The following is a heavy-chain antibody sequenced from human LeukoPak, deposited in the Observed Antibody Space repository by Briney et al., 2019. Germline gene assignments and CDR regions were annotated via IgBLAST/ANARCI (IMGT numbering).Heavy chain of an antibody. CDR2: INHSGST. CDR1: GGSFSGYY. D-gene: IGHD1/OR15-1a*01. V-gene: IGHV4-34*01. Sequence: SETLSLTCAVYGGSFSGYYWSWIRQPPGKGLEWIGEINHSGSTNYNPSLKSRVTISVDTSKNQFSLKLSSVTAADTAVYYCARHNNQKPLGYWGQGTLVTVSS. J-gene: IGHJ4*02. CDR3: ARHNNQKPLGY.